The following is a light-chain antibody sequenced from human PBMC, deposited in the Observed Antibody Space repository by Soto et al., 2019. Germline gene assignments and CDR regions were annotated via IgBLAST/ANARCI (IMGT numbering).Light chain of an antibody. CDR3: QQYAAWPWT. V-gene: IGKV3-20*01. CDR2: RAS. J-gene: IGKJ1*01. CDR1: QSLSGNY. Sequence: TVMTQSPGTLSLSQGERATLSCRASQSLSGNYLAWYQQKPGQAPRVLIYRASIRATGIPDRFSGSGSGTDFTLTISRLESEDFAVYYCQQYAAWPWTFGQGTKVDI.